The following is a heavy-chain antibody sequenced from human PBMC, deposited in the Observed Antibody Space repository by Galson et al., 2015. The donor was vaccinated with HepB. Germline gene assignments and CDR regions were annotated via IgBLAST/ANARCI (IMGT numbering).Heavy chain of an antibody. CDR2: ISSSSSTI. CDR3: ARAPYYYDSSGYWA. Sequence: SLRLSCAASGSTFSSYSMNWVRQAPGKGLEWVSYISSSSSTIYYADSVKGRFTISRDNAKNSLYLQMNSLRDEDAAVYYCARAPYYYDSSGYWAWGQGTLVTVSS. CDR1: GSTFSSYS. V-gene: IGHV3-48*02. J-gene: IGHJ4*02. D-gene: IGHD3-22*01.